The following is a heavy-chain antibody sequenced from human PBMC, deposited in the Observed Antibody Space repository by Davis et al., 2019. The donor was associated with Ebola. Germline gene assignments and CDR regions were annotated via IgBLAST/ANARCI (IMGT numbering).Heavy chain of an antibody. CDR3: AADDSSGYPYWYFDL. CDR1: GYTFNDFY. CDR2: INPNTGGT. V-gene: IGHV1-2*02. Sequence: ASVKVSCKASGYTFNDFYIHWVRQAAGQGLEWMGWINPNTGGTNYAQKFQERVTITRDMSTSTAYMELSSLRSEDTAVYYCAADDSSGYPYWYFDLWGRGTLVTVSS. D-gene: IGHD3-22*01. J-gene: IGHJ2*01.